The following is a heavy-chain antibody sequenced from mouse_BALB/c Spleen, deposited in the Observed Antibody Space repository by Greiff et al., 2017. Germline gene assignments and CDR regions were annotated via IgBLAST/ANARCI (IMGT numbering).Heavy chain of an antibody. CDR2: IYPGNGDT. J-gene: IGHJ2*01. CDR1: GYTFTSYN. CDR3: ARGGYYGSSPYYFDY. Sequence: LQQSGAELVKPGASVKMSCKASGYTFTSYNMHWVKQTPGQGLEWIGAIYPGNGDTSYNQKFKGKATLTADKSSSTAYMQLSSLTSEDSAVYYCARGGYYGSSPYYFDYWGQGTTLTVSS. D-gene: IGHD1-1*01. V-gene: IGHV1-12*01.